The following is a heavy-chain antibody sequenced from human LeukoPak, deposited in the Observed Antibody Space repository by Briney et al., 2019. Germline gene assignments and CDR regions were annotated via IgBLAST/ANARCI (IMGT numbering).Heavy chain of an antibody. J-gene: IGHJ4*02. V-gene: IGHV3-23*01. Sequence: GGSLRLSCAASGFTFSTYGMSWVRQAPGKGLVWVSAISGSGGSTYYADSVKGRFTISRDNSKNTLYLQMNSLRAEDTAVYYCARVTYGSGTYGAFDYWGQGTLVTVSS. D-gene: IGHD3-10*01. CDR1: GFTFSTYG. CDR3: ARVTYGSGTYGAFDY. CDR2: ISGSGGST.